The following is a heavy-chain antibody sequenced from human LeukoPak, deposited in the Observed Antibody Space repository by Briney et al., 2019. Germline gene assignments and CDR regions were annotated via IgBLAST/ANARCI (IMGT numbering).Heavy chain of an antibody. CDR3: AGGIAARLKTYNWFDP. CDR2: ISSSGGST. V-gene: IGHV3-23*01. D-gene: IGHD6-6*01. J-gene: IGHJ5*02. CDR1: GFTFSSYA. Sequence: GGSLRLSCAASGFTFSSYAMSWVRQAPGKGLEWVSAISSSGGSTYYADSVKGRFTISRDNAKNSLYLQMNSLRAEDTAVYYCAGGIAARLKTYNWFDPWGQGTLVTVSS.